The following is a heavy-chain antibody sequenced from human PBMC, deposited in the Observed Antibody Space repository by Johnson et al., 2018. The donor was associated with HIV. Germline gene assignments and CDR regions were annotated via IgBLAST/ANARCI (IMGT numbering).Heavy chain of an antibody. J-gene: IGHJ3*01. CDR1: GFTLSNYW. CDR3: ARAQVLPDDAFDL. D-gene: IGHD2-2*01. CDR2: INKDGSDT. V-gene: IGHV3-74*02. Sequence: EVQLVESGGGVVRPVGSLRLSCAATGFTLSNYWMHWVRQVPGKGLVWVSRINKDGSDTTYGDTVMGRFTISRDDAKNTLYLQMNSLRAEDTAVYYCARAQVLPDDAFDLWGQGIKVTVSS.